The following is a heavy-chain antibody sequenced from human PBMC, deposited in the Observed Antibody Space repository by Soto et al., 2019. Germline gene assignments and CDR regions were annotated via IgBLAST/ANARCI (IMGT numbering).Heavy chain of an antibody. D-gene: IGHD1-1*01. CDR1: GFTFSSYA. CDR2: ISGSGGST. J-gene: IGHJ4*02. V-gene: IGHV3-23*01. Sequence: GGSLILSCAASGFTFSSYAMSWVRQAPGKGLEWVSAISGSGGSTYYADSVKGRFTISRDNSKNTLYLQMNSLRAEDTAVYYCAKYRLYEERYFDYWGQGTLVTVSS. CDR3: AKYRLYEERYFDY.